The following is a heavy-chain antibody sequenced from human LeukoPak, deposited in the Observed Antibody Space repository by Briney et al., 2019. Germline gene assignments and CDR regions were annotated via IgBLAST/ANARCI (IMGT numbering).Heavy chain of an antibody. CDR2: INTDGSST. D-gene: IGHD3-3*01. Sequence: GGSLRLSCAASGFTFSSYWMHWVRQAPGKGLVWVSRINTDGSSTSYADSVKGRFTISRDNAKNTLYLQMNSLRAEDTAVYYCARDLPDYDFQNHFDYWGQGTLVTVSS. V-gene: IGHV3-74*01. J-gene: IGHJ4*02. CDR3: ARDLPDYDFQNHFDY. CDR1: GFTFSSYW.